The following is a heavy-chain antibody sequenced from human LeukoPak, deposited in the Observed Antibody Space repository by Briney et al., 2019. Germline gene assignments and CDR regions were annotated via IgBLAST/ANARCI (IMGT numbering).Heavy chain of an antibody. CDR3: AKDGAQYSSGPECDP. Sequence: PGGSLRLSCAASGLHFSGTAMSWVRQAPGKGLEWVSAISHEGMNAYYADSGKGRFTISRDNSKKTVSLEMSSLTAADTGVYYCAKDGAQYSSGPECDPRGQGALVTVSP. CDR1: GLHFSGTA. D-gene: IGHD6-19*01. CDR2: ISHEGMNA. V-gene: IGHV3-23*01. J-gene: IGHJ5*02.